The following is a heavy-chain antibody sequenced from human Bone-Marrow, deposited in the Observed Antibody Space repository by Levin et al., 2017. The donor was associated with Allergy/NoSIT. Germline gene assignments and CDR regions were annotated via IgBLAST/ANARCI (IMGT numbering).Heavy chain of an antibody. CDR2: INPNRGGT. D-gene: IGHD4-23*01. V-gene: IGHV1-2*06. CDR1: GYTFTGYY. CDR3: AKERGNGYWYYDY. J-gene: IGHJ4*02. Sequence: GESLKISCKASGYTFTGYYMHWVRQAPGQGLEWMGRINPNRGGTSFAQKFQGRVTMARDTSINTAYMELTSLRSDDPAVYYCAKERGNGYWYYDYWGQGTLVTVSS.